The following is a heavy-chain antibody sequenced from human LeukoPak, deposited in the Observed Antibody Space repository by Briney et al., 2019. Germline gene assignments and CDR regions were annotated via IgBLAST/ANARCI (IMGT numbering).Heavy chain of an antibody. Sequence: GRSLRLSCSASGFTFRRYGMHGFRQAPGKGVDWVAGVSYDGSKKYYADCVKGRFTISRDNSKHTLYLQMNSLRAEDTAVYYCAKEAKSGYDFDYWGPGTLVTVSS. J-gene: IGHJ4*02. CDR1: GFTFRRYG. CDR2: VSYDGSKK. V-gene: IGHV3-30*18. D-gene: IGHD3-22*01. CDR3: AKEAKSGYDFDY.